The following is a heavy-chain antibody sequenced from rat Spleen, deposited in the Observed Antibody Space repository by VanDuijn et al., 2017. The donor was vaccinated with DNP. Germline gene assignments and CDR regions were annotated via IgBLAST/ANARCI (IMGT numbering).Heavy chain of an antibody. J-gene: IGHJ1*01. CDR2: INTGSGGT. V-gene: IGHV1-43*01. D-gene: IGHD1-4*01. CDR3: ARRRLPYWYFDF. Sequence: QVQLQQSGAELAKPGSSVKISCKASGYTFTTYYMSWIKETTGQGLEYIGYINTGSGGTNYNEKFKGKATLTVDKSSSTALMQLSSLTPGDSAVYYCARRRLPYWYFDFWGPGTMVTVSS. CDR1: GYTFTTYY.